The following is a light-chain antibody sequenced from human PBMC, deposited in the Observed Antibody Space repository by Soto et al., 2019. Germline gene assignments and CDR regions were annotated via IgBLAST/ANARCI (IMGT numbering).Light chain of an antibody. J-gene: IGKJ2*01. CDR1: QSVSSN. Sequence: EIVMTQSPATLSLSPGEGATLSCRASQSVSSNLAWFQQKPGQAPRLLIYGASTRATGIPARFSGSGSGTEFTLAISSLQSEDFGVYYWQQYNDWPRTFGQGTKLEIK. CDR3: QQYNDWPRT. V-gene: IGKV3-15*01. CDR2: GAS.